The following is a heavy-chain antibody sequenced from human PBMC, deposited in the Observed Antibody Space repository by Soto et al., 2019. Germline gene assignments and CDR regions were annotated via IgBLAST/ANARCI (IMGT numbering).Heavy chain of an antibody. J-gene: IGHJ1*01. Sequence: QVQLQETGPGLVKPSETLSLTCTVSGGSIRSYYWSWVRQPPGKGLEWIGSISYSGSTNYNPSLKSRVTISVDTSKNQYSLKLSYVTAADTAVYYCERGLGYSNTREYFHHWGQGTLVTVSS. CDR1: GGSIRSYY. CDR3: ERGLGYSNTREYFHH. D-gene: IGHD6-13*01. V-gene: IGHV4-59*01. CDR2: ISYSGST.